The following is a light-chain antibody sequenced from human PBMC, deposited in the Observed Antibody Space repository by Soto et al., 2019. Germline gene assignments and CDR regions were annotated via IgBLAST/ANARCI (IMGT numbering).Light chain of an antibody. Sequence: DIQMTQSPSSRSALLGNGFTIVCRASQSISSNLNWYQQKPGKAPKLLIYAASSLQSGVPSRFSGSGAGTDFTLTISRVEPEDFVVYYCQQYGGSVQTFGQGTKVDI. CDR3: QQYGGSVQT. J-gene: IGKJ1*01. CDR1: QSISSN. CDR2: AAS. V-gene: IGKV1-39*01.